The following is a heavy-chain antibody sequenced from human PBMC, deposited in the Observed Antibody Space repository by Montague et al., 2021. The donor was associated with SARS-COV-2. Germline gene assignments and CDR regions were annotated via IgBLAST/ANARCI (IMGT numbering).Heavy chain of an antibody. CDR3: ARDTHIAMLVVVTRTGLDV. CDR1: GGSISSSSYY. D-gene: IGHD3-22*01. Sequence: SETLSLTCTVSGGSISSSSYYWCWIRQPPGKGLEWIGSIYYTGSTYYNPSLKSLVTISVDTSKNQFSLKLSSVTAADTAVYYCARDTHIAMLVVVTRTGLDVWGQGTPVTVSS. V-gene: IGHV4-39*07. J-gene: IGHJ6*02. CDR2: IYYTGST.